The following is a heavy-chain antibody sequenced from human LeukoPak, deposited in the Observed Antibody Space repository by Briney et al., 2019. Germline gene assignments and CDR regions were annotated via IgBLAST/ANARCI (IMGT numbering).Heavy chain of an antibody. V-gene: IGHV1-8*01. CDR2: MNPNSGKT. CDR1: GYTFTSYE. Sequence: GSVNVSCKASGYTFTSYEINWVRQATGQGLEWMGWMNPNSGKTGYAQKLQGRDTMTRNTSISTAYMERSILRSEDTAVYYCARGVTCLVGATTYVVDYWGQGTRVTVSS. D-gene: IGHD1-26*01. J-gene: IGHJ4*02. CDR3: ARGVTCLVGATTYVVDY.